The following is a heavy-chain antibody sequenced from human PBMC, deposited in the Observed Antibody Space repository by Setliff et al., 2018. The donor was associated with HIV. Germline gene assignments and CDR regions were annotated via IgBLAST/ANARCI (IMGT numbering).Heavy chain of an antibody. CDR1: GGSINSGDYF. V-gene: IGHV4-31*01. J-gene: IGHJ3*02. D-gene: IGHD3-9*01. Sequence: TLSLTCTVSGGSINSGDYFWSWIRQHPGKGLEWIGYTYSRGTSYYHPSLNNPVTMSLNTSKNHFSLKVDYVTAAATAVYYCARDTDDVSTGPGAFDIWGQGTMVTVSS. CDR3: ARDTDDVSTGPGAFDI. CDR2: TYSRGTS.